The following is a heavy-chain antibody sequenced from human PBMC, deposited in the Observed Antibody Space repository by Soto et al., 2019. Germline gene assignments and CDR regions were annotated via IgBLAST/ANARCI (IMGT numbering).Heavy chain of an antibody. CDR2: IYPGDSDT. V-gene: IGHV5-51*01. CDR1: GYRFTSYW. J-gene: IGHJ4*02. D-gene: IGHD6-19*01. Sequence: PGESLKISCKGSGYRFTSYWIGWVRQMPGKGLEWMGIIYPGDSDTRYSPSFQGQVTISADKSISTAYLQWSSLKASDTAMYYCAIPSAVAGYYFDYWGQGTLVTVSS. CDR3: AIPSAVAGYYFDY.